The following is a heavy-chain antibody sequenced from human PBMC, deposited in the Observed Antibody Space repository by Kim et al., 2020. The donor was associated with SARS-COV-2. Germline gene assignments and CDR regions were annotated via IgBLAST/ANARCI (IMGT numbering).Heavy chain of an antibody. D-gene: IGHD6-19*01. Sequence: SETLSLTCTVSGGSISSYYWSWIRQPPGKGLEWIGYIYYSGSTNYNPSLKSRVTISVDTSKNQFSLKLSSVTAADTAVYYCARVSQWLGSYEFDYWGQGTLVTVSS. CDR1: GGSISSYY. V-gene: IGHV4-59*01. J-gene: IGHJ4*02. CDR2: IYYSGST. CDR3: ARVSQWLGSYEFDY.